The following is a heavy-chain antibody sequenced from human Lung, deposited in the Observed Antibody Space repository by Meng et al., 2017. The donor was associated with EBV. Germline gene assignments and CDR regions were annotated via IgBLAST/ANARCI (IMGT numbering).Heavy chain of an antibody. Sequence: EVQLVESGGXLVKPGXSLRLACAASGFIFSDFSMNWVRQAPGKGLEWVSYISSGSTYLYYSDSMKGRFTISRDNARNSLYLQMNNLRAEDTAVYYCARTDSAMVRYLDVWGQGTLVTVSS. V-gene: IGHV3-21*01. D-gene: IGHD5-18*01. J-gene: IGHJ4*02. CDR3: ARTDSAMVRYLDV. CDR2: ISSGSTYL. CDR1: GFIFSDFS.